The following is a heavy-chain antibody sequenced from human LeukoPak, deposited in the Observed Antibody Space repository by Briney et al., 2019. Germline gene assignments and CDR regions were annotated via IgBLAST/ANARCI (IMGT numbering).Heavy chain of an antibody. D-gene: IGHD4-17*01. V-gene: IGHV4-38-2*02. CDR3: ARDTHDYGDQNFDY. Sequence: SETLSLTCTVSGYSISSGYYWGWIRQPPGKGLEWIGSIYHSGSTYYNPSLKSRVTISVDTSKNQFSLKLSSVTAADTAVYYCARDTHDYGDQNFDYWGQGTLVTVSS. J-gene: IGHJ4*02. CDR1: GYSISSGYY. CDR2: IYHSGST.